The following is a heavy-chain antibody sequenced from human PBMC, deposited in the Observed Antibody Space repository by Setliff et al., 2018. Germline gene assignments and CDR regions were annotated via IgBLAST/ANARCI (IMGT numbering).Heavy chain of an antibody. CDR3: AKATGFGELFI. J-gene: IGHJ4*02. D-gene: IGHD3-10*01. CDR1: GDSITSGSYY. Sequence: TLSLPCTVSGDSITSGSYYWSWIRQPAGKGLEWIGQIYTRGSTNENPSLKSRVTISVDTSKNQVSLRLTSVTAADTAIYYCAKATGFGELFIWGQGTVVTVSS. CDR2: IYTRGST. V-gene: IGHV4-61*09.